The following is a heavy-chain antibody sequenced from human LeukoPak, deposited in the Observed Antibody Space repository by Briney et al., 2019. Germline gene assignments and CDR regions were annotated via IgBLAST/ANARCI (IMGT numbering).Heavy chain of an antibody. CDR3: ARVDLGYCSGGSCYGQYNWFDP. CDR2: INPNSGGT. D-gene: IGHD2-15*01. CDR1: GYTFTGYC. V-gene: IGHV1-2*02. J-gene: IGHJ5*02. Sequence: SVKVSCKASGYTFTGYCMHWVRQAPGQGLEWMGWINPNSGGTNYAQKFQGRVTMTRDTSISTAYMELSRLRSDDTAVYYCARVDLGYCSGGSCYGQYNWFDPWGQGTLVTVSS.